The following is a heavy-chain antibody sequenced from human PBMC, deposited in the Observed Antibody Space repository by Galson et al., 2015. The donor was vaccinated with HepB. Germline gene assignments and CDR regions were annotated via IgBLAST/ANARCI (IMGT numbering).Heavy chain of an antibody. CDR3: AGNSGSYSAFDI. CDR2: IWYDGSNK. Sequence: SLRLSCAASGFTFSSYGMHWVRQAPGKGLEWVAVIWYDGSNKYYADSVKGRFTISRDNSKNALYLQMNSLRAEDTAVYYCAGNSGSYSAFDIWGQGTMVTVSS. V-gene: IGHV3-33*01. J-gene: IGHJ3*02. D-gene: IGHD1-26*01. CDR1: GFTFSSYG.